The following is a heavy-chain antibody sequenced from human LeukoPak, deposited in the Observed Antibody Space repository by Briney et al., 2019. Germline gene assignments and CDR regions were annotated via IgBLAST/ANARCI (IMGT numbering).Heavy chain of an antibody. CDR3: AKDPRQYCSSTTCYFNWFDP. V-gene: IGHV3-21*01. J-gene: IGHJ5*02. CDR2: ISSSSSYI. D-gene: IGHD2-2*01. Sequence: GGSLRLSCAASGFTFSSYSMNWVRQAPGKGLEWVSSISSSSSYIYYADSVKGRCTISRDNSKNTLYLQMNSLRAEDTAVYYCAKDPRQYCSSTTCYFNWFDPWGQGTLVTVSS. CDR1: GFTFSSYS.